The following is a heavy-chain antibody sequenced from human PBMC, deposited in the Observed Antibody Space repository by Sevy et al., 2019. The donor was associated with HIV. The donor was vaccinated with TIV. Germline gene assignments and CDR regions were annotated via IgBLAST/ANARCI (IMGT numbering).Heavy chain of an antibody. V-gene: IGHV3-33*01. CDR3: ARDLEFYDYGDYGPAFMPDY. CDR1: GFTFSTYG. CDR2: IWFDGSNT. J-gene: IGHJ4*02. Sequence: GGSLRLSCAASGFTFSTYGMHWVRQAPGKGLEWVAVIWFDGSNTYYADSVKGRFTISRDIAKNTLHLQMNSLRVEETAVYYCARDLEFYDYGDYGPAFMPDYWGQGTLVTVSS. D-gene: IGHD4-17*01.